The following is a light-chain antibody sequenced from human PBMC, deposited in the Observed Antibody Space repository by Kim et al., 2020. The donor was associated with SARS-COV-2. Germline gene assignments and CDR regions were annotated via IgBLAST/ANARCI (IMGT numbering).Light chain of an antibody. CDR3: QQYGRSPIT. V-gene: IGKV3-20*01. Sequence: SPGERGTLSCRASQSVTSNYLAWYQQKLGQAPRLLIYGASSRATGIPDRFSGSGSGTDFTLTISRLEPEDFAVHYCQQYGRSPITFGQGTRLEIK. J-gene: IGKJ5*01. CDR1: QSVTSNY. CDR2: GAS.